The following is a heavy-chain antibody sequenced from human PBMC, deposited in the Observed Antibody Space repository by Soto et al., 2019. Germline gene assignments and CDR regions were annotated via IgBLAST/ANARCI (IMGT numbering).Heavy chain of an antibody. CDR3: AREYCSSTSCPSPGHY. CDR2: IIPIFGTA. D-gene: IGHD2-2*01. V-gene: IGHV1-69*13. CDR1: GGTFSSYA. J-gene: IGHJ4*02. Sequence: GASVKVSCKASGGTFSSYAISWVRQAPGQGLEWMGGIIPIFGTANYAQKFQGRVTITADESTSTAYMELSSLRSEDTAVYCCAREYCSSTSCPSPGHYWGQGTLVTVSS.